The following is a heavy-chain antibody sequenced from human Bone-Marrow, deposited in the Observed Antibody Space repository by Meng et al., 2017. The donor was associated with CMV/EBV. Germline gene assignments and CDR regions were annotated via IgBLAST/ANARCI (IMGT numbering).Heavy chain of an antibody. Sequence: GGSLRLSCAASGFTFSSYSMNWVRQAPGKGLEWVAFIRDEGSNEYYADSVKGRFTISRENSKNTLYLQMNSLRPEDTAVYYCAKDPGRVGAPVVDYWGQGTLVTVSS. V-gene: IGHV3-30*02. D-gene: IGHD2-21*01. CDR3: AKDPGRVGAPVVDY. CDR2: IRDEGSNE. CDR1: GFTFSSYS. J-gene: IGHJ4*02.